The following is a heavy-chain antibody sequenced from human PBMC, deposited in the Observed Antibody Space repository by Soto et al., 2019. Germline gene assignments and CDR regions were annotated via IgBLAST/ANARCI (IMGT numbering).Heavy chain of an antibody. D-gene: IGHD3-10*01. CDR3: ASDPYYYASGF. Sequence: QVQLVQSGGGLVEPGGSLRLSCAASGFRFSDLYMTWIRQAPGKGLEWVSKISGDGTTIYYADSVKGRFTVSRDNARNSVYLQMNSLRAEDTAVYYCASDPYYYASGFWGQGTLVTVSS. J-gene: IGHJ4*02. CDR1: GFRFSDLY. V-gene: IGHV3-11*01. CDR2: ISGDGTTI.